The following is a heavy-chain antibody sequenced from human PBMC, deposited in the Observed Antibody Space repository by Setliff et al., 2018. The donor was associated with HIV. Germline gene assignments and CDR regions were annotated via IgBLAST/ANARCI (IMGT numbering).Heavy chain of an antibody. CDR2: ISSSGSTI. CDR3: ARDSPALDAFDI. V-gene: IGHV3-11*01. CDR1: GFTFSDYY. Sequence: GGSLRLSCAASGFTFSDYYMSWIRQAPGKGLEWVSYISSSGSTIYYADSVKGRFTISRDHAKNSLYLQMNSLRAEDTAVYYCARDSPALDAFDIWGQGTMVTVSS. J-gene: IGHJ3*02.